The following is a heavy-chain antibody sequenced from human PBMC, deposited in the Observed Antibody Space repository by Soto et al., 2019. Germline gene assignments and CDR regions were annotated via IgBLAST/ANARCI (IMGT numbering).Heavy chain of an antibody. J-gene: IGHJ5*02. D-gene: IGHD6-19*01. CDR1: GFSASNNY. CDR3: ASLAVAEGFDP. CDR2: IHAGGST. Sequence: EVQLVETGGGLIQPGGSLRLSCAASGFSASNNYMSWVRQAPGKGLEWVSIIHAGGSTYYADSVKGRFTISRDNSKNTVYLQMNGLRDEDTAMYYCASLAVAEGFDPWGQGTLVTVSS. V-gene: IGHV3-53*02.